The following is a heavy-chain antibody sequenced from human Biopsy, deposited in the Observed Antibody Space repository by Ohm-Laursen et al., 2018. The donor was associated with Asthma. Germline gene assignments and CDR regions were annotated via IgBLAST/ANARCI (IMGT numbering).Heavy chain of an antibody. J-gene: IGHJ4*02. CDR3: ARKAGSCISRTCYSLDF. D-gene: IGHD2-2*01. V-gene: IGHV1-69*13. CDR2: INSVFGTT. Sequence: ASVKVSCKSLGGTFNTYVIGWVRQAPGQGLEWMGGINSVFGTTTYPQKFQDRATITADDSTSTVYMELSSLRSEDTAVYYCARKAGSCISRTCYSLDFWGRGTLVTVSS. CDR1: GGTFNTYV.